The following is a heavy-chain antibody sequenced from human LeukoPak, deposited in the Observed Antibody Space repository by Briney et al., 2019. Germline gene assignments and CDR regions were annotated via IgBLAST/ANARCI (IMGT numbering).Heavy chain of an antibody. Sequence: GGSLRLSCAASGFTFSSYAMSWVRQAPGKGLEWVSAISSGGSTYYADSVKGRFTISRDYSKNTLYLQMNSLRAEDTAVYYCARAVEGSSSGGMGLDYWGQGALVTVSS. D-gene: IGHD6-6*01. CDR3: ARAVEGSSSGGMGLDY. CDR1: GFTFSSYA. CDR2: ISSGGST. V-gene: IGHV3-23*01. J-gene: IGHJ4*02.